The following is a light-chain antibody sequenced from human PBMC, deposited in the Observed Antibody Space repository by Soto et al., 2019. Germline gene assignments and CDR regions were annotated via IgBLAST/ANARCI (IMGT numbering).Light chain of an antibody. V-gene: IGKV3-20*01. Sequence: EVVLTQSPGTLSLSPGERATLSCRTSQTVSSSYYLAWYQQKRGQAPRLLIYGASNRASGVPDRFSSGWSGTDFTLTISRLEPEDFAVYYCQQYVTSPPGYTFGQGTELRIK. CDR3: QQYVTSPPGYT. CDR1: QTVSSSYY. CDR2: GAS. J-gene: IGKJ2*01.